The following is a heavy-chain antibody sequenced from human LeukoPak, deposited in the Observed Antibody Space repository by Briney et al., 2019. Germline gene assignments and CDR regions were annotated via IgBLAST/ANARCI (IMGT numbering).Heavy chain of an antibody. D-gene: IGHD3/OR15-3a*01. V-gene: IGHV1-69*05. CDR2: IIPIFGTA. Sequence: SVKVSCKASGGTFSSYAISWVRQAPGQGLEWMGRIIPIFGTANYAQKFQGRVTITTDESTSTAYMELSSLRSEDTAVYYCARELGLVHHYYYYYMDVWGKGTTVPVSS. CDR3: ARELGLVHHYYYYYMDV. J-gene: IGHJ6*03. CDR1: GGTFSSYA.